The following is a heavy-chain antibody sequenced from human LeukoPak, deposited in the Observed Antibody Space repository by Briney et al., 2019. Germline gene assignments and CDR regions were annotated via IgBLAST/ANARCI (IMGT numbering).Heavy chain of an antibody. D-gene: IGHD6-13*01. Sequence: GESLKISCKISGYTLTNNLIGLVRQVPGKGLEGMGLIYPGYSDAKYSPSFQGQVTLSVDASISTAYLQLTGLRASDTAIYYCVRFALTSSLDHWGQGTLVTVSS. V-gene: IGHV5-51*01. CDR2: IYPGYSDA. CDR3: VRFALTSSLDH. CDR1: GYTLTNNL. J-gene: IGHJ5*02.